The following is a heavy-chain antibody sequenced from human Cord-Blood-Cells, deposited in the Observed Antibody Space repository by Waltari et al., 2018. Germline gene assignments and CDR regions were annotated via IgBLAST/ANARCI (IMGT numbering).Heavy chain of an antibody. V-gene: IGHV4-34*01. D-gene: IGHD6-19*01. CDR3: ATLGGSGWYFDY. CDR2: INHSGST. J-gene: IGHJ4*02. CDR1: GGSFSGYC. Sequence: QVQLQQRRAGLLRPSATLSLTCAVYGGSFSGYCRPWIRQPPGKGLEWIGEINHSGSTNYNPSLKSRVTISVDTSKNQFSLKLSSVTAADTAVYYCATLGGSGWYFDYWGQGTLVTVSS.